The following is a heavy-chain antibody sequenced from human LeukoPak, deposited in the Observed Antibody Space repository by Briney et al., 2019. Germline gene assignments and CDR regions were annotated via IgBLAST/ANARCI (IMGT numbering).Heavy chain of an antibody. J-gene: IGHJ4*02. CDR3: ARGHGDYDY. CDR1: GFTFSSYW. D-gene: IGHD4-17*01. CDR2: IKQDGSEK. Sequence: PGGSLRLSCAGSGFTFSSYWMSWVRQAPGKGLEWVANIKQDGSEKYYVDSVKGRFTISRDNAKNSLYLQMNSLRAEDTAVYYCARGHGDYDYWGQGPLVTVSS. V-gene: IGHV3-7*01.